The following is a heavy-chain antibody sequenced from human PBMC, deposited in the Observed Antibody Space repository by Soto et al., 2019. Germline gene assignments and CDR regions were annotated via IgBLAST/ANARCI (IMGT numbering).Heavy chain of an antibody. V-gene: IGHV3-30*18. CDR2: ISYDGSNK. CDR1: GFTFSSYG. CDR3: AKGTAIVLVPAAMNYYYGMDV. Sequence: QVQLVESGGGVVQPGRSLRLSCAASGFTFSSYGMHWVRQAPGKGLEWVAVISYDGSNKYYADSVKGRFTISRDNSKNKLYLQMNSIRAEDTAVYYCAKGTAIVLVPAAMNYYYGMDVWGQGTTVTVSS. D-gene: IGHD2-2*01. J-gene: IGHJ6*02.